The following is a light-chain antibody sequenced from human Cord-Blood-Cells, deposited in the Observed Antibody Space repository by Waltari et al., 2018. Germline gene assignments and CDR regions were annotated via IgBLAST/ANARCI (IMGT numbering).Light chain of an antibody. V-gene: IGLV2-14*01. CDR2: HVS. CDR1: SSDVGGYNY. Sequence: QSALTQPASMSGSPGQSITISCTGTSSDVGGYNYVSLYQQHPSKAPKLMIYHVSKRPSGGSNRVSGSKSGNTASLTISGLQAEDEADYYCSSYTSSSTFWVFGGGTKLTVL. CDR3: SSYTSSSTFWV. J-gene: IGLJ3*02.